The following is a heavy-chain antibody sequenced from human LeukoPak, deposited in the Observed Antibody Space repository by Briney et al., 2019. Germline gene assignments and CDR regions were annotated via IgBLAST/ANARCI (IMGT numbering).Heavy chain of an antibody. Sequence: PGGSLRLSCAASGFTFSSYDMHWVRQAPGKGLEWVAVISYDGNDKHYADSVKGRFTISRDNSKNTLYLQMNSLRVEDMAVYYCAKDQYDYVRGEFDYWGRGTLVTVSS. CDR2: ISYDGNDK. CDR1: GFTFSSYD. J-gene: IGHJ4*02. D-gene: IGHD3-16*01. V-gene: IGHV3-30*18. CDR3: AKDQYDYVRGEFDY.